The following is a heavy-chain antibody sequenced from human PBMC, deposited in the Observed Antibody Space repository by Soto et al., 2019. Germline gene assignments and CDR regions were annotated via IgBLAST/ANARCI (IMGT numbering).Heavy chain of an antibody. CDR1: GFTFSSYA. V-gene: IGHV3-30-3*01. J-gene: IGHJ6*02. CDR3: ARCDRYSGYDSDYYYYGMDV. Sequence: QVQLVESGGGVVQPGRSLRLSCAASGFTFSSYAMHWVRQAPGKGLEWVAVISYDGSNKYYADSVKGRFTISRDNSKNTLYLQMNSLRAEDTAVYCCARCDRYSGYDSDYYYYGMDVWGQGTTVTVSS. CDR2: ISYDGSNK. D-gene: IGHD5-12*01.